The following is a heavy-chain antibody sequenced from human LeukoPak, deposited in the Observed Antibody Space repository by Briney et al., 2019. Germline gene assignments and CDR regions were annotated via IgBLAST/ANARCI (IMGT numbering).Heavy chain of an antibody. CDR1: GFTFSSYA. J-gene: IGHJ5*02. CDR3: ARGPRYCSSTSCYVNWFDP. D-gene: IGHD2-2*01. CDR2: ISYDGSNK. Sequence: GRSLRLSCAASGFTFSSYAMHWVRQAPGKGLEWVAGISYDGSNKYYADSVKGRFTISRDNSKNTLYLQMNSLRAEDTAVYYCARGPRYCSSTSCYVNWFDPWGQGALVTVSS. V-gene: IGHV3-30*04.